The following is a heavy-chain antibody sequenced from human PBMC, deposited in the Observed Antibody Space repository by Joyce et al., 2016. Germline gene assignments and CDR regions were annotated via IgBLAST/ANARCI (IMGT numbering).Heavy chain of an antibody. CDR3: ARGRGMGV. Sequence: EAQLVESGGALVQPGESVKLSCAASGLTCTTFWMSWARQAPGKGLEWVANRNEDGSDQYYVDSVRGRFTISRDNAKNSLYLQMNSLRAEDTAVYYCARGRGMGVWGQGTTVIVSS. V-gene: IGHV3-7*03. CDR1: GLTCTTFW. J-gene: IGHJ6*02. CDR2: RNEDGSDQ.